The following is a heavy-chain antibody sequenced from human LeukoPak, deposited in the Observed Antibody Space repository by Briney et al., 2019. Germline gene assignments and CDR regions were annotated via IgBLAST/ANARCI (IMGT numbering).Heavy chain of an antibody. D-gene: IGHD3-10*01. CDR3: ARGKAGSYGDYFDY. CDR1: GGSISSCGYS. CDR2: IYHSGST. Sequence: SQTLSLTCAVSGGSISSCGYSWIWIRQPPGKGLEWIGYIYHSGSTYYNPSLKSRVTISVDRSKNQFSLKLSSVTAADTAVYYCARGKAGSYGDYFDYWGQGTLVTVSS. V-gene: IGHV4-30-2*01. J-gene: IGHJ4*02.